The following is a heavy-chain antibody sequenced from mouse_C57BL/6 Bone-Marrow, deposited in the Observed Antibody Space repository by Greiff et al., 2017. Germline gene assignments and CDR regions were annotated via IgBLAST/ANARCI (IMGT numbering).Heavy chain of an antibody. CDR1: GYTFTSYW. V-gene: IGHV1-55*01. CDR3: ARGGLRGAWFAY. CDR2: IYPGSGSA. Sequence: QVQLQQSGAELVKPGASVKMSCKASGYTFTSYWITWVKQRPGQGLEGIGDIYPGSGSANYNEKFKSKATLTVDTSSSTAYMQLSSLTSEDSAVYYCARGGLRGAWFAYWGQGTLVTVS. J-gene: IGHJ3*01. D-gene: IGHD1-1*01.